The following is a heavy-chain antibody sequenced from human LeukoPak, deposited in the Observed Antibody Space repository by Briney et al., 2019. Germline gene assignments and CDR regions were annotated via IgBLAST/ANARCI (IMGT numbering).Heavy chain of an antibody. J-gene: IGHJ5*02. CDR1: GYTFTGYY. CDR3: ARSYYGSGSYYREYNWFDP. V-gene: IGHV1-2*02. Sequence: ASVKVSCKASGYTFTGYYMHWVRQAPGQGLEWMGWINPNSGGTNYAQKFQGRVTMTRDTSISTAYMELSRLRSDDTAVYYCARSYYGSGSYYREYNWFDPWGQGTLVTVSS. D-gene: IGHD3-10*01. CDR2: INPNSGGT.